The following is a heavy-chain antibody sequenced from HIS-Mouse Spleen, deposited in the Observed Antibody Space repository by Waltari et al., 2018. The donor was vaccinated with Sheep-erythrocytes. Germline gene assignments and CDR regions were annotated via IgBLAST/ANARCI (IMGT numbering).Heavy chain of an antibody. Sequence: QITLKESGPTLVKPTQTLTLTCTFSGFSLSTSGVGVGWIRQPPGNALEWLALIYWDDDKRYSPSLKRRLTITKDTSKNQVVLTMTNMDPVDTATYYCAHRPGYWYFDLWGRGTLVTVSS. CDR3: AHRPGYWYFDL. CDR1: GFSLSTSGVG. J-gene: IGHJ2*01. V-gene: IGHV2-5*02. CDR2: IYWDDDK.